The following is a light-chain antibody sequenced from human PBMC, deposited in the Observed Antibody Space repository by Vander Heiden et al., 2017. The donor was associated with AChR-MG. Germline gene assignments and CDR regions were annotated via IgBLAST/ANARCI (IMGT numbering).Light chain of an antibody. V-gene: IGLV1-44*01. CDR1: NSNIGSNN. CDR2: NNN. J-gene: IGLJ2*01. CDR3: ATWDDSLNGHVV. Sequence: QSVLTQPPSASGTPGQRVALSCSGSNSNIGSNNVHWYQQLPGTAPRVVINNNNQRLSGVPDRFSGSKSGTSASLAISGLQSEDEADYYCATWDDSLNGHVVFGGGTRLTVL.